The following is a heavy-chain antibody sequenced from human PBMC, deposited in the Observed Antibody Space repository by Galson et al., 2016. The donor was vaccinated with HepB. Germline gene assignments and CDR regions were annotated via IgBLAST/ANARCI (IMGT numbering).Heavy chain of an antibody. Sequence: SLRLSCAASGFTFSSYWMTWVRQAPGKGLEWVANIKEDGSEKYYVASVRGRFTISRDNAKNSLHLQMNSLGAEDTAVYYCGGQRSEDSSGYYGAGAYFDKWGQGTQVTVSS. CDR2: IKEDGSEK. D-gene: IGHD3-22*01. CDR1: GFTFSSYW. J-gene: IGHJ4*02. CDR3: GGQRSEDSSGYYGAGAYFDK. V-gene: IGHV3-7*01.